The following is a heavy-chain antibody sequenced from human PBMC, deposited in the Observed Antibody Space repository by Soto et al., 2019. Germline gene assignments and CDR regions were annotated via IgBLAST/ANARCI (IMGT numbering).Heavy chain of an antibody. D-gene: IGHD3-16*01. J-gene: IGHJ6*02. CDR1: GFMFSTYL. V-gene: IGHV3-7*01. Sequence: GGSLRLSCTASGFMFSTYLMSWVRQAPGKGLEWVANIRQGGNEKFYVDSVKGRFTISRDNAKKSLYLQMNSLRAEDTAVYYCVGALTYEVPYYYYGMDVWGQGTTVTVSS. CDR3: VGALTYEVPYYYYGMDV. CDR2: IRQGGNEK.